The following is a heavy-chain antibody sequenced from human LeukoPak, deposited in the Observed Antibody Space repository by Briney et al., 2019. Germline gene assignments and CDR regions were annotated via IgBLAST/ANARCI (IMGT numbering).Heavy chain of an antibody. Sequence: PSETLSLTCTVSGGSINSHYWSWVRQPAGKGLEWIGRIYTSGSTNYNPSLKSRVTMSVDTSKNQFSLKLSSVTAADTAVYYCARLGVLLVPAAMGYYYYYYMDVWGKGTTVTVSS. V-gene: IGHV4-4*07. CDR3: ARLGVLLVPAAMGYYYYYYMDV. CDR1: GGSINSHY. CDR2: IYTSGST. D-gene: IGHD2-2*01. J-gene: IGHJ6*03.